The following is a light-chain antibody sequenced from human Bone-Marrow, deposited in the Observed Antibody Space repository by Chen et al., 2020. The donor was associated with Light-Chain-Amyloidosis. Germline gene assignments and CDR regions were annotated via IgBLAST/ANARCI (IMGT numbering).Light chain of an antibody. V-gene: IGKV3-11*01. Sequence: EIVLRQSPPTLSLSPGERATLSCRASQSVSSYLAWYQQKPGQAPRLLIYDASNRATGIPARFSGSGSGTDFTLTISSLEPEEFAVYYCQQRSNWLYTFGQGTRLEIK. CDR3: QQRSNWLYT. J-gene: IGKJ2*01. CDR2: DAS. CDR1: QSVSSY.